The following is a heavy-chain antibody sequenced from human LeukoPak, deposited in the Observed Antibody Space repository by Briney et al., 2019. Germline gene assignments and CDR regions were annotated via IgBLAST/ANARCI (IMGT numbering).Heavy chain of an antibody. CDR2: SRNRAKSYTT. D-gene: IGHD4/OR15-4a*01. CDR3: SRDATGAH. CDR1: RFTFSYHY. V-gene: IGHV3-72*01. Sequence: GGSLILSCAFSRFTFSYHYMDWVRQAPGKGLEWVGRSRNRAKSYTTDYAASVKGRFTIARDDSKSTLYLQMNSLETEDTAVYYCSRDATGAHWGQGTLVTVSS. J-gene: IGHJ4*02.